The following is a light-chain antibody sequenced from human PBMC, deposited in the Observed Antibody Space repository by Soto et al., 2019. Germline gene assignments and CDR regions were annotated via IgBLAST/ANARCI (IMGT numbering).Light chain of an antibody. CDR3: QQYYSTRLT. J-gene: IGKJ4*01. CDR2: WAS. CDR1: QSVLYSSNNKNY. Sequence: DIVMTQSPDSLAVSLGERATINCKSSQSVLYSSNNKNYLAWYQQKPGQPPKLLIYWASTRESGVPDRFSGSGSGTDFTLTISSLQAEDVAVYYCQQYYSTRLTFGGDQGGDQT. V-gene: IGKV4-1*01.